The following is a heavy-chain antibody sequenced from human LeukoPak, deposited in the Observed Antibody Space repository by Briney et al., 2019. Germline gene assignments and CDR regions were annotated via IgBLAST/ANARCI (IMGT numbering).Heavy chain of an antibody. Sequence: SETLSLTCTVSGGSISSYYWSWIRQPAGKGLEWIGRIYTSGSTNYNPSLKSRVTMSVDTSKNQFSLKLSSVTTADTAVYYCARVIAAWEAFDIWGQGTMVTVSS. V-gene: IGHV4-4*07. CDR2: IYTSGST. CDR1: GGSISSYY. D-gene: IGHD6-6*01. CDR3: ARVIAAWEAFDI. J-gene: IGHJ3*02.